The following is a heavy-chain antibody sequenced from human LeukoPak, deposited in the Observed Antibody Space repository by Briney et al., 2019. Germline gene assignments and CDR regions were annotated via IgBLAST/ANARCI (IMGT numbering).Heavy chain of an antibody. D-gene: IGHD2/OR15-2a*01. CDR2: IYYSGST. V-gene: IGHV4-59*08. CDR3: ARHTYFGFDI. Sequence: SETLSLTCTVSGGSISYYYWSWIRQPPGKGLEWIGYIYYSGSTNYNPSLKSRVTISVDTSKNQFSLKLSSVTAADTAVYYCARHTYFGFDIWGQGTMVTVSS. CDR1: GGSISYYY. J-gene: IGHJ3*02.